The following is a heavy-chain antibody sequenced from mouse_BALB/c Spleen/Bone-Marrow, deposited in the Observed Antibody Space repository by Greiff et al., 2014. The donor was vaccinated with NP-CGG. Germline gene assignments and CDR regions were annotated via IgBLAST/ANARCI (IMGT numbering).Heavy chain of an antibody. CDR3: AGYYYGTRYYFDY. CDR2: IDPANGNT. CDR1: GFNIKDTY. D-gene: IGHD1-1*01. J-gene: IGHJ2*01. V-gene: IGHV14-3*02. Sequence: VQLKESGAELVKPGASVKLSCTASGFNIKDTYMHWVKQRPEQGLEWIGRIDPANGNTKYDPKFQGKATITADTSSNTAYLQLNSLTSEDTAVYYCAGYYYGTRYYFDYWGQGTTLTVSS.